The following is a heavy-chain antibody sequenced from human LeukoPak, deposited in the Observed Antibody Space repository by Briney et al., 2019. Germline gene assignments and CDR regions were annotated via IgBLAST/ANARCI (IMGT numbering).Heavy chain of an antibody. J-gene: IGHJ4*02. CDR1: GFTFSSYW. V-gene: IGHV3-7*01. CDR3: ARGRYYYDSSGSY. CDR2: IKQDGSEK. Sequence: GGSLRLSCAASGFTFSSYWMSWVRQAQGKGLEGVAKIKQDGSEKYYVDSVKGRFTISRDNAKNSLYLQMNSLRAEDTAVYYCARGRYYYDSSGSYWGQGTLVTVSS. D-gene: IGHD3-22*01.